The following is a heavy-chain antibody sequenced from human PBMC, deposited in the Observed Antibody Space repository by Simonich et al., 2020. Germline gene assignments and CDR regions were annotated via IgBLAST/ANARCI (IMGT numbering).Heavy chain of an antibody. D-gene: IGHD3-10*01. CDR2: IYWDDDK. CDR3: AHKLSGWFGERDAFDI. Sequence: QITLKESGPTLVKPKQTLTLTCTFPGFSLSTSGVVVGWIRQPPGKALEWIAIIYWDDDKRYSPSLKSMLTITKDTSKNQVVLTMTNMDPVDTATYYCAHKLSGWFGERDAFDIWGQGTMVTVSS. V-gene: IGHV2-5*02. CDR1: GFSLSTSGVV. J-gene: IGHJ3*02.